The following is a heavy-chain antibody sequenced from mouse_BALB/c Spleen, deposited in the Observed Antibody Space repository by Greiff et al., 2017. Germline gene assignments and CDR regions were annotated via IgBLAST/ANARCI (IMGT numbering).Heavy chain of an antibody. J-gene: IGHJ4*01. D-gene: IGHD2-1*01. Sequence: QVQLKQSGAELAKPGASVKMSCKASGYTFTSYWMHWVKQRPGQGLEWIGYINPSTGYTEYNQKFKDKATLTADKSSSTAYMQLSSLTSEDSAVYYCARDGNYFMDYWGQGTSVTVSS. CDR3: ARDGNYFMDY. CDR2: INPSTGYT. CDR1: GYTFTSYW. V-gene: IGHV1-7*01.